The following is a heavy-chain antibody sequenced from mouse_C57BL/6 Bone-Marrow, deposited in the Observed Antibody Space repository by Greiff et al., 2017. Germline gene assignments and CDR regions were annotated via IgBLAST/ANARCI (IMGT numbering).Heavy chain of an antibody. V-gene: IGHV1-18*01. CDR1: GYTFTDYN. CDR3: ARGGDDYDGGYFDV. J-gene: IGHJ1*03. D-gene: IGHD2-4*01. Sequence: VQLQQSGPELVKPGASVTIPCKASGYTFTDYNMDWVKQSHGKSLEWIGDINPNNGGTIYNQKFKGKATLTVDKSSSPAYMELRSLTSEDTAVYYCARGGDDYDGGYFDVWGTGTTVTVSS. CDR2: INPNNGGT.